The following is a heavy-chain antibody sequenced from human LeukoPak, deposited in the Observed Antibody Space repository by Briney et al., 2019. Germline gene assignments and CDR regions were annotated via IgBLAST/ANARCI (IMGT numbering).Heavy chain of an antibody. D-gene: IGHD6-13*01. J-gene: IGHJ2*01. CDR3: ARAPGIAAAGILWYFDL. CDR2: IKQDGSEK. Sequence: GGSLRLSCAASGFTFSSYWMSWVRQAPGKGLEWVANIKQDGSEKYYVDSVKGRFTISRDNAKDSLYLQMNSLRAEDTAVYYCARAPGIAAAGILWYFDLWGRGTLVTVSS. V-gene: IGHV3-7*01. CDR1: GFTFSSYW.